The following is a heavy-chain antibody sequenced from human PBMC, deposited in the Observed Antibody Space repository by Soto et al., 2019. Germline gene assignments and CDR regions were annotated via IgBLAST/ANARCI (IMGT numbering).Heavy chain of an antibody. Sequence: PGESLKISCKGSGYSFTIYWIGWVRQMPGKGLEWMGIIYPGDSDTRYSPSFQGQVTISADKSISTAYLQWSSLKASDTAMYYCARIYVDIVAKHYFDPWGRGTLVTVSS. CDR3: ARIYVDIVAKHYFDP. J-gene: IGHJ5*02. CDR2: IYPGDSDT. V-gene: IGHV5-51*01. CDR1: GYSFTIYW. D-gene: IGHD5-12*01.